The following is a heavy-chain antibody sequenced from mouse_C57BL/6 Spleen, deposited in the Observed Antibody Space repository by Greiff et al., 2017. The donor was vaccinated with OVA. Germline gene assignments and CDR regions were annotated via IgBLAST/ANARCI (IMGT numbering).Heavy chain of an antibody. D-gene: IGHD1-1*01. CDR2: IYPGSGST. J-gene: IGHJ4*01. CDR1: GYTFTSYW. V-gene: IGHV1-55*01. CDR3: ARYYYGSSHHYYAMDY. Sequence: VQLQQPGAELVKPGASVKMSCKASGYTFTSYWITWVKQRPGQGLEWIGDIYPGSGSTNYNEKFKSKATLTVDTSSSTAYMQLSSLTSEDSAVYYCARYYYGSSHHYYAMDYWGQGTSVTVSS.